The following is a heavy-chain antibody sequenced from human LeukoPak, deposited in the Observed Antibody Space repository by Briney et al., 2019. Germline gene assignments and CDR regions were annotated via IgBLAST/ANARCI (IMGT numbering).Heavy chain of an antibody. CDR2: VYYSGST. CDR3: AGNKLAYCGGDCYP. CDR1: GGSITSYF. Sequence: PSDTLSLTCTVSGGSITSYFWSWIRQPPGHGLEWIGYVYYSGSTNYNPSLKSRVTISVDTSKNQFSLKLSSVTAADTAVYYCAGNKLAYCGGDCYPWGQGTLVTVSS. V-gene: IGHV4-59*07. J-gene: IGHJ5*02. D-gene: IGHD2-21*02.